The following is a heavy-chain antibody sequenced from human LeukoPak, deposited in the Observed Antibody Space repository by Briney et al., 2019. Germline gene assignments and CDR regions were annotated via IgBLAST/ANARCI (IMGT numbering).Heavy chain of an antibody. J-gene: IGHJ3*02. CDR2: IYYSGST. CDR1: GGSISSSSYY. CDR3: ARVMSRDRGAFDI. D-gene: IGHD3-22*01. V-gene: IGHV4-39*07. Sequence: SETLSLTCTVSGGSISSSSYYWGWIRQPPGKGLEWIGSIYYSGSTYYNPSLKSRVTISVDTSKNQFSLKLSSVTAADTAVYYCARVMSRDRGAFDIWGQGTMVTVSS.